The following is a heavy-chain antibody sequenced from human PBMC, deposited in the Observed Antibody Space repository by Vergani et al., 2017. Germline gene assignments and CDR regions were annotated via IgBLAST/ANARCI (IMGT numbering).Heavy chain of an antibody. D-gene: IGHD1-7*01. CDR3: ASSAGTYDAFDI. Sequence: QVKLEESGGGVVQPGRSLRLSCAASGFSFGNYAMHWVRQAPGKGLEWVGVISYDGTEKKYADSVNGRFTISRDNSKNTLYLQMNSLRAEDTAVYYCASSAGTYDAFDIWGQGTMVTVSS. CDR1: GFSFGNYA. CDR2: ISYDGTEK. J-gene: IGHJ3*02. V-gene: IGHV3-30-3*01.